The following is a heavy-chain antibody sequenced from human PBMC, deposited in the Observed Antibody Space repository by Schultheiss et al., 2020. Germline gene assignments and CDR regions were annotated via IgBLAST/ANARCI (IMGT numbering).Heavy chain of an antibody. CDR1: GFTFSSYG. Sequence: WGSLRLSCAASGFTFSSYGMHWVCQAPGTGLEWVAVISYDGSNKYYADSVKGRFNISRDNSKNTLYMQMNSLRAEDTAVYYCAKSVSERDYWGQGTLVTVSS. CDR3: AKSVSERDY. CDR2: ISYDGSNK. D-gene: IGHD5/OR15-5a*01. V-gene: IGHV3-30*18. J-gene: IGHJ4*02.